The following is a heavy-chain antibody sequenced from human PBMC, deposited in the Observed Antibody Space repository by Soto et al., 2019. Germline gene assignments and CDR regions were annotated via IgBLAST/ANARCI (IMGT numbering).Heavy chain of an antibody. CDR2: IGPYTGNT. CDR3: SRSYCTVGSCYTCWHFVL. CDR1: GYTFADYG. D-gene: IGHD2-15*01. V-gene: IGHV1-18*01. J-gene: IGHJ2*01. Sequence: QAQLVQSGAEVKKPGASVKVSCQAGGYTFADYGISWVRQAPGQGLDWVGWIGPYTGNTNYAQNLQDRVTMITDTATNPAYMEWRSLGSVDTALYYFSRSYCTVGSCYTCWHFVLSCRGTLLPVAS.